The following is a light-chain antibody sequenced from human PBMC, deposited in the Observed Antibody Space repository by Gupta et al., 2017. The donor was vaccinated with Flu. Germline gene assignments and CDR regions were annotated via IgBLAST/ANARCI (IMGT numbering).Light chain of an antibody. CDR1: QSISTW. CDR2: TAS. J-gene: IGKJ1*01. Sequence: IQMTQSPSTLSASVGDRVTITCRASQSISTWLAWYQQKSGKAPKLLIYTASALKSGVPSRFSGSGSGTEFTLTISSLQPDDFATYYCQQYITYPWTFGQGTRVEIK. V-gene: IGKV1-5*03. CDR3: QQYITYPWT.